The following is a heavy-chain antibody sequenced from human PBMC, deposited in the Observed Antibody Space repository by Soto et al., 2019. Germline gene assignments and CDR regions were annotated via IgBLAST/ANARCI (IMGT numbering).Heavy chain of an antibody. J-gene: IGHJ3*01. V-gene: IGHV3-30*18. CDR2: ISNDGRDK. Sequence: QVQLVESGGGVVQPGRSLRLSCAASGFTFNNYGMHWVRQAPGKGLEWVAAISNDGRDKYYGDSVKGRLTISRDNSKNTVYLQMNSLRADDTAVYYCAKDQGIAASHGIDWGQGTMVTASS. D-gene: IGHD6-13*01. CDR1: GFTFNNYG. CDR3: AKDQGIAASHGID.